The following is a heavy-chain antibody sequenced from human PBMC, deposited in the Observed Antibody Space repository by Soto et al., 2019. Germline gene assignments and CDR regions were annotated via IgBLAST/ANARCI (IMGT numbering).Heavy chain of an antibody. CDR1: GFTFTSYA. D-gene: IGHD3-16*01. CDR2: ISAYNGKT. V-gene: IGHV1-18*01. CDR3: ARDFTGWPPDGVDY. Sequence: QVHLVQSGTEVKMPGASVKVSCKASGFTFTSYAFTWVRQAPGQGLEWMGWISAYNGKTNYARNFRGRVTMTTDSSASTVYMELGSLTSDDTAVYFCARDFTGWPPDGVDYWGQGTLVSVSA. J-gene: IGHJ4*02.